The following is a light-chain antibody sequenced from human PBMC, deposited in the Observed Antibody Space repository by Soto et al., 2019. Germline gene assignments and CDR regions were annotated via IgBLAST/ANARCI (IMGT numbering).Light chain of an antibody. CDR3: PKYGSLPET. J-gene: IGKJ5*01. V-gene: IGKV3-20*01. CDR1: QSVSSSY. Sequence: EIVLTQSPGTLSLSPGERATLSCRASQSVSSSYLAWYQQKPGQAPRLLIYGASSRATGIPDRFSGSGSGTDFTLTISRLEPDDFAVYYSPKYGSLPETFVQGTRLEIK. CDR2: GAS.